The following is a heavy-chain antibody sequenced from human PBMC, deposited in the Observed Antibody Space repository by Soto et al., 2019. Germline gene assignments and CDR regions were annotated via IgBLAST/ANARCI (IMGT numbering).Heavy chain of an antibody. Sequence: ASVKVSCKASGYTFTIYGISWVRQAPGQGLEWMGWISAYNGNTNYAQKLQGRVTMTTDTSTSTAYMELRSLRSDDTAVYYCARFSDYYDSSGYYDWFDPWGQGTLVTVSS. J-gene: IGHJ5*02. CDR2: ISAYNGNT. CDR1: GYTFTIYG. CDR3: ARFSDYYDSSGYYDWFDP. D-gene: IGHD3-22*01. V-gene: IGHV1-18*01.